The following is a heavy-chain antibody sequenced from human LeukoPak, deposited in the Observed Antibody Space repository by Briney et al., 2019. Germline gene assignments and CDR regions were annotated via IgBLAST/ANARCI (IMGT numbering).Heavy chain of an antibody. V-gene: IGHV3-21*04. Sequence: PGGSLRLSCAASGFTFSSYSMNWVRQAPGKGLEWVSSISSSSSYIYYADSVKGRFTISRDNSKNTLYLQMNSLRAEDTAVYYCAITYDILTGYYPFDYWGQGTLVTVSS. CDR1: GFTFSSYS. CDR2: ISSSSSYI. J-gene: IGHJ4*02. CDR3: AITYDILTGYYPFDY. D-gene: IGHD3-9*01.